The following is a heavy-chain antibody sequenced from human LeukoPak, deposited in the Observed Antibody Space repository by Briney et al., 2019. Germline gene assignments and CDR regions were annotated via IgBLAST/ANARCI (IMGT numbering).Heavy chain of an antibody. J-gene: IGHJ4*02. CDR1: GFTFSSYW. CDR3: ARVRYCSSTSCYIYFEY. Sequence: GGSLRLSCVASGFTFSSYWMHWVRQAPGKGLVWVSHMNIDGSSTDYADSVKGRFTISRDNAKNTLYLQLNSLRAEDTAVYYCARVRYCSSTSCYIYFEYWGQGTLVTVSS. D-gene: IGHD2-2*02. V-gene: IGHV3-74*01. CDR2: MNIDGSST.